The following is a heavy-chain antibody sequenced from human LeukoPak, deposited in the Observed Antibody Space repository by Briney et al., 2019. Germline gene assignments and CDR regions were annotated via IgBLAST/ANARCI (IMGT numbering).Heavy chain of an antibody. CDR2: ISNSGSPI. D-gene: IGHD1-26*01. CDR3: ARDGVGWFDY. Sequence: GGSLRLSCAASGFTFSGYEMNWVRQAPGKGLEWVSYISNSGSPIYYAGSVKGRFTISRDNAKNSLYLQMNSLGAEDTAVYFCARDGVGWFDYWGQGTPVTVSS. CDR1: GFTFSGYE. V-gene: IGHV3-48*03. J-gene: IGHJ5*01.